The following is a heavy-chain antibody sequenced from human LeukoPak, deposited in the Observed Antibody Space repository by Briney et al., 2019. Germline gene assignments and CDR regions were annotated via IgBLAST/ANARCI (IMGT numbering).Heavy chain of an antibody. Sequence: ASVKVSCKASGYTFISYDINWVRQATGQGLEWMGWMNPNSGNTAYAQKFQGRVTMTRNTSISTAYMELSSLRSEDTAVYYCARGSSGWYHWFDPWGQGTLVTVSS. V-gene: IGHV1-8*01. CDR3: ARGSSGWYHWFDP. CDR1: GYTFISYD. J-gene: IGHJ5*02. CDR2: MNPNSGNT. D-gene: IGHD6-19*01.